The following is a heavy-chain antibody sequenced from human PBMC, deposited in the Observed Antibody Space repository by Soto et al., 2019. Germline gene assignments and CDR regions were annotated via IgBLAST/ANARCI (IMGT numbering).Heavy chain of an antibody. CDR2: IDWDDDK. Sequence: ESGPTLVNPTQTLTLTCTFSGFSLSTSGMCVSWIRQPPGKALEWLALIDWDDDKYYSTSLKTRLTISKDTSKNQVVLTMTNMDPVDTATYYCARIISGYYPPYYYGMDVWGQGTTVTVSS. CDR3: ARIISGYYPPYYYGMDV. J-gene: IGHJ6*02. V-gene: IGHV2-70*01. CDR1: GFSLSTSGMC. D-gene: IGHD3-22*01.